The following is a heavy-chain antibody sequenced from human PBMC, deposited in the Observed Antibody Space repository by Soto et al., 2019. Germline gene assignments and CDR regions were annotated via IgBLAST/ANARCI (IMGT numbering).Heavy chain of an antibody. J-gene: IGHJ6*02. CDR2: ISAYNGNT. CDR1: GYTFTSYG. V-gene: IGHV1-18*01. CDR3: ARGGYYDSSGARNYHYYGMDV. Sequence: GASVKVSCKASGYTFTSYGISWVRQAPGQGLEWMGWISAYNGNTKYAQRLQGRVTMTTDTSTRTAYMDIRGLRSDDTAIYYCARGGYYDSSGARNYHYYGMDVWGQGTTVTVSS. D-gene: IGHD3-22*01.